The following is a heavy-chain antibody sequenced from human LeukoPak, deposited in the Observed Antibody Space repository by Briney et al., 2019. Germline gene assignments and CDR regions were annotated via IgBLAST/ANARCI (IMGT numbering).Heavy chain of an antibody. Sequence: SETLSLTCTVSGGSISSYYWSWLRQPPGKGLEWFGYIYYSGSTNYNPSLKSRVTISVDTSKNQFSLKLSSVTAADTAVYYCARVFDFWSGYYQGYYFDYWGQGTLVTVSS. CDR2: IYYSGST. CDR1: GGSISSYY. D-gene: IGHD3-3*01. J-gene: IGHJ4*02. V-gene: IGHV4-59*01. CDR3: ARVFDFWSGYYQGYYFDY.